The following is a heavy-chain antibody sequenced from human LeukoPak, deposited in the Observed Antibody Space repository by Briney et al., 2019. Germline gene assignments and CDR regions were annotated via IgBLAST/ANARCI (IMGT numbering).Heavy chain of an antibody. V-gene: IGHV4-4*07. J-gene: IGHJ4*02. Sequence: SETLSLTCTVSGGSISSYYWSWIRQPAGKGLEWIGRIYTSGSTNYNPSLESRVTMSVDTSKNQCTLKLSSVTAADTAVYYCARVGDYALKDWGQGTLVTVSS. D-gene: IGHD3-16*01. CDR1: GGSISSYY. CDR2: IYTSGST. CDR3: ARVGDYALKD.